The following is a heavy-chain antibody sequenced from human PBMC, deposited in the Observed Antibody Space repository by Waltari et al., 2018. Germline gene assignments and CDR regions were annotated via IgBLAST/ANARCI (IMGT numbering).Heavy chain of an antibody. CDR2: INPKSGGT. V-gene: IGHV1-2*02. Sequence: QVQLVQSGAEVTKPGASVKVSCQASGYTFTDYYMHWVRQAPGQGLEWMGWINPKSGGTKYAEKFQGRVTMTRDTSISTAYMDLSRLRSDDTAVYYCARELTVTTTAEYFQHWGQGTLITVSS. CDR1: GYTFTDYY. D-gene: IGHD4-17*01. J-gene: IGHJ1*01. CDR3: ARELTVTTTAEYFQH.